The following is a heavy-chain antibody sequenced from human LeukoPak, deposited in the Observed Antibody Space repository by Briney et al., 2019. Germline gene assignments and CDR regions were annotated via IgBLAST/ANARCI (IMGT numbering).Heavy chain of an antibody. CDR1: GYDFTKYA. CDR2: IDAGNGRT. V-gene: IGHV1-3*03. J-gene: IGHJ5*02. Sequence: ASVKVSCKASGYDFTKYAVQWVRQAPGQRLEWMGWIDAGNGRTKYSQEFQGRVTITRDTSASTAYMELSSLRSEDMAVYYCARASGYCSGGSCYSFRFDPWGQGTLVTVSS. CDR3: ARASGYCSGGSCYSFRFDP. D-gene: IGHD2-15*01.